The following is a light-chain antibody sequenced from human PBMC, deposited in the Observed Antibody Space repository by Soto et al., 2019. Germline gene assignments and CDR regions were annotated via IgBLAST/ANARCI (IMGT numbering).Light chain of an antibody. CDR3: MQGTHWPIT. V-gene: IGKV2-30*02. J-gene: IGKJ5*01. CDR2: KVS. Sequence: DAVITQSPLSLPVTLGQPASISCRSNQRLVHSDGIAYFSWFQQRPGRSPRRLIYKVSNRDSGVPARFSGSGSGTDFALKISRVEAEDFGVYYCMQGTHWPITCGQGTRLEIK. CDR1: QRLVHSDGIAY.